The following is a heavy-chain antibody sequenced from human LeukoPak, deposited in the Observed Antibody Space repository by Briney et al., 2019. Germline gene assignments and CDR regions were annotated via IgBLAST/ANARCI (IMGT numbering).Heavy chain of an antibody. CDR3: AKSGTYSSSSWYIDS. Sequence: GGSLRLSCAASGFTFKNYAMHWVRQAPGKGLEWVSSISWNSGNVDYADSVKGRFTLSRDNAKNSLYLQMSSLRAEDTALYYCAKSGTYSSSSWYIDSWGQGTLVTVSS. CDR2: ISWNSGNV. V-gene: IGHV3-9*01. J-gene: IGHJ4*02. D-gene: IGHD6-6*01. CDR1: GFTFKNYA.